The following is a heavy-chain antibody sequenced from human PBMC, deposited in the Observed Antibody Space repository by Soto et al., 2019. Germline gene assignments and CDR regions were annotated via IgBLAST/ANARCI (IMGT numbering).Heavy chain of an antibody. CDR2: ISPSASDT. Sequence: GGSLRLSCAASGFSFSTSSMAWVRQPPGKGLEWVSAISPSASDTLYAASVKGRFSISRDDSQNSLDLQMNSLKTEDTAVYYCSRGPRMDYWGQGTLVTVSS. J-gene: IGHJ4*02. V-gene: IGHV3-23*01. CDR1: GFSFSTSS. D-gene: IGHD2-2*01. CDR3: SRGPRMDY.